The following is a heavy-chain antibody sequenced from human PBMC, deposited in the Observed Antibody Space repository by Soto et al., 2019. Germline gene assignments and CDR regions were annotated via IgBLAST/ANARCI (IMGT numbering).Heavy chain of an antibody. CDR3: AKEGEHSSGWANSDF. CDR2: ISGSGGST. J-gene: IGHJ4*02. Sequence: PGGSLRLSCAASGFTFSSYAISWVRQAPGKGLEWVSAISGSGGSTYYADSVKGRFTISRDNSKNTLYLQMNSLRAEDTAVYYCAKEGEHSSGWANSDFCGQGILVTVSS. D-gene: IGHD6-19*01. V-gene: IGHV3-23*01. CDR1: GFTFSSYA.